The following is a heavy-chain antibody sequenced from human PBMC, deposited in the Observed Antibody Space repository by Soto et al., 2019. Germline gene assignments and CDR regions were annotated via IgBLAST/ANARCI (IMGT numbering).Heavy chain of an antibody. CDR3: ARAYCSGGSCWAWSNWFDP. CDR2: FHNSGNP. Sequence: TSETLSLTCSISGGSISGYHWNWIRQAPGKGVEWIGYFHNSGNPKYSSSLKSRVTISVDMSEKQSSLILTSVTAADTAVYYCARAYCSGGSCWAWSNWFDPWGQGTLVTVSS. CDR1: GGSISGYH. J-gene: IGHJ5*02. D-gene: IGHD2-15*01. V-gene: IGHV4-59*01.